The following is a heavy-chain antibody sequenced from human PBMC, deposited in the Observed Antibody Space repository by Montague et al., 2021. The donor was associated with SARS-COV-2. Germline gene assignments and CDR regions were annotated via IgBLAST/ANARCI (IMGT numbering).Heavy chain of an antibody. D-gene: IGHD1-26*01. CDR1: GGSITSSSYY. J-gene: IGHJ6*02. CDR2: IYYSGST. CDR3: ARLAPDSGSPNGYYYNGMDV. Sequence: SETLSLTCTVSGGSITSSSYYWGWIRQPPGKGLEWIGSIYYSGSTYYSPSLKSRVTISVDTSKNQFSLKLSSVTAADTAVYYCARLAPDSGSPNGYYYNGMDVWGQGTTVTVSS. V-gene: IGHV4-39*01.